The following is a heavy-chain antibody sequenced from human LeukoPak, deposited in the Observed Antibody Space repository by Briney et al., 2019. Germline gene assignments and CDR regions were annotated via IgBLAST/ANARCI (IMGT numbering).Heavy chain of an antibody. Sequence: PGGSLRLSCAASGFTFSSYGMHWVRQAPGKGLEWVAFIRYDGSNKYYADSVKGRFTISRDNAKNSLYLQMNSLRAEDTAVYYCAARARAAMAGMDWFDPWGQGTLVTVSS. CDR3: AARARAAMAGMDWFDP. CDR1: GFTFSSYG. J-gene: IGHJ5*02. V-gene: IGHV3-30*02. CDR2: IRYDGSNK. D-gene: IGHD5-18*01.